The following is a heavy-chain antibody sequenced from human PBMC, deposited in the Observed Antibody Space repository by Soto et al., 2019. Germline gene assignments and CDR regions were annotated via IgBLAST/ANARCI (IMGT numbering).Heavy chain of an antibody. CDR1: GFTFSSYA. V-gene: IGHV3-23*01. CDR2: ISGSGGST. Sequence: GGSLRLSCAASGFTFSSYAMSWVRQAPGKGLEWVSAISGSGGSTYYADSVKGRFTISRDNSKNTLYLQMNSLRAEDTAVYYCAKRYYYDSSGYSASDYWGQGTLVTVSS. D-gene: IGHD3-22*01. CDR3: AKRYYYDSSGYSASDY. J-gene: IGHJ4*02.